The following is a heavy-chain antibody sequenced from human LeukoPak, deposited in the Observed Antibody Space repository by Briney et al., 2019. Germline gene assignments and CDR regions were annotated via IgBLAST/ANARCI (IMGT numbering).Heavy chain of an antibody. Sequence: GGSLRLSCAASGFTFSSYGMHWVRQAPGKGLEWVAVISYDGSNKYYADSVKGRFTISRDNSKNTLYLQMNSLRAEDTAVYYCAKGTTVVSDDAFDIWGQGTMVTVSS. V-gene: IGHV3-30*18. CDR3: AKGTTVVSDDAFDI. CDR1: GFTFSSYG. D-gene: IGHD4-23*01. J-gene: IGHJ3*02. CDR2: ISYDGSNK.